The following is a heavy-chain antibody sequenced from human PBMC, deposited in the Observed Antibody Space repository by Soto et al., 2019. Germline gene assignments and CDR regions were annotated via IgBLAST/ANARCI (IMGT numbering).Heavy chain of an antibody. CDR3: ARVKRGYSYGSIIDF. CDR2: IFYSGST. Sequence: SETLSLTCTGSGDYIRNYYWSWIRQPPGKGLEYIGYIFYSGSTNYNPSLKSRVAISVDTSRNQFALKLRSVTAADTATYYCARVKRGYSYGSIIDFWGRGTLVTVS. CDR1: GDYIRNYY. D-gene: IGHD5-18*01. J-gene: IGHJ4*01. V-gene: IGHV4-59*01.